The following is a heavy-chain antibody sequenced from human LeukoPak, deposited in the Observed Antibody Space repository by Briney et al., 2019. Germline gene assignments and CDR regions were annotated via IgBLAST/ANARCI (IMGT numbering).Heavy chain of an antibody. J-gene: IGHJ4*02. CDR3: ARDGVAGGFDY. V-gene: IGHV4-59*01. CDR1: GGSMSTYY. Sequence: SETLSLTCTVSGGSMSTYYWSWIRQSPGKGLEWIGYIYYSGSTSYNSSLKSRVTISVDTSKNQYSLKLSSVTAADTAVYYCARDGVAGGFDYWGQGTLVTVSS. D-gene: IGHD6-19*01. CDR2: IYYSGST.